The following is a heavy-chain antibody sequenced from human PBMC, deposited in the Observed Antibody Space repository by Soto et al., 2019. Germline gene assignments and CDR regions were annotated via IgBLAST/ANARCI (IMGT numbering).Heavy chain of an antibody. CDR3: ARLWSGIAVDCRAFDS. V-gene: IGHV4-39*01. Sequence: QLQLQESGPGLVQPSETLSLTCTVYGGSISSSSYYWGWIRQPPGQGLEWIGSIYYSGSTYYNPSLRSRVTISVDTANNQFPLTLSSVTAADTAVYYCARLWSGIAVDCRAFDSWGQGTMVTVSS. J-gene: IGHJ3*02. CDR1: GGSISSSSYY. CDR2: IYYSGST. D-gene: IGHD6-19*01.